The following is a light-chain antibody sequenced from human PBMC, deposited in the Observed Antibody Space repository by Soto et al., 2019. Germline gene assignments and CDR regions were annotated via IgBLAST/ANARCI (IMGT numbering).Light chain of an antibody. V-gene: IGKV3-20*01. CDR2: GAS. CDR1: QSVNSN. J-gene: IGKJ1*01. Sequence: EIVMTQSPTIVSVSPGEIATLSCRASQSVNSNLAWYQQKPGQAPRLLIYGASSRATGIPDRFSGSGSGTDFTLTISRLEPEDFAVYYCQQYGSSPKTFGQGTKVDIK. CDR3: QQYGSSPKT.